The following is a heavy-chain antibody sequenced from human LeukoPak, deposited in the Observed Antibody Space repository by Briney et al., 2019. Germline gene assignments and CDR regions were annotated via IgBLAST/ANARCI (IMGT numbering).Heavy chain of an antibody. J-gene: IGHJ4*02. CDR3: ARDLGSGSPFLWY. Sequence: SETLSLTCAVYGGSFSGYYWSWIRQPPGKGLEWIGEINHSGSTNYNPSLKSRVTISVDTSKNQFSLKLSSVTAADTAVYYCARDLGSGSPFLWYWGQGTLVTVSS. CDR1: GGSFSGYY. D-gene: IGHD3-10*01. V-gene: IGHV4-34*01. CDR2: INHSGST.